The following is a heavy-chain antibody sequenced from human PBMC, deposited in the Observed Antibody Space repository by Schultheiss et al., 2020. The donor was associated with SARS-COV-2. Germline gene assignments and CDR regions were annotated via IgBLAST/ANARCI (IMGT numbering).Heavy chain of an antibody. CDR1: GGSISGGDYY. V-gene: IGHV4-61*08. Sequence: SETLSLTCTVSGGSISGGDYYWSWIRQPPGKGLEWIGEINHSGSTNYNPSLKSRVTISVDTSKNRFSLKLSSVTAADTAVYYCARATPYGDYGYWGQGTLVTVSS. J-gene: IGHJ4*02. CDR2: INHSGST. D-gene: IGHD4-17*01. CDR3: ARATPYGDYGY.